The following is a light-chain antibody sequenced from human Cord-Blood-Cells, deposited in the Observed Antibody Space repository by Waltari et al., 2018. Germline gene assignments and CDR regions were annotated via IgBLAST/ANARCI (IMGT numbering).Light chain of an antibody. J-gene: IGLJ1*01. CDR3: SSYTSSSGYV. CDR2: DVS. CDR1: SSDVGGYNY. Sequence: QSALTQPASVSGSPGQSITISCTGTSSDVGGYNYVSWYQQHPGKAPKLMIHDVSNRPSGVSNRFSGSKSGNTASLTISGLQAEDEADYYCSSYTSSSGYVFGTGTKVTVL. V-gene: IGLV2-14*03.